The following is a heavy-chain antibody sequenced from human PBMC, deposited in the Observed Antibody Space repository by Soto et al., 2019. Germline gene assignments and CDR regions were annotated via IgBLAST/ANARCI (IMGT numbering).Heavy chain of an antibody. CDR3: ARSRSGIVDY. V-gene: IGHV4-39*01. CDR2: IYYSGST. Sequence: QLQLQESGPGLVKPSETLSLTCTVSGGSISNNGYYWGCIRQPPGKGLEWIVSIYYSGSTYYNPSLKSRVTVSVDTSKIQFSLKLSSVTAADTAVYYCARSRSGIVDYWGQGTLVTVSS. CDR1: GGSISNNGYY. D-gene: IGHD6-13*01. J-gene: IGHJ4*02.